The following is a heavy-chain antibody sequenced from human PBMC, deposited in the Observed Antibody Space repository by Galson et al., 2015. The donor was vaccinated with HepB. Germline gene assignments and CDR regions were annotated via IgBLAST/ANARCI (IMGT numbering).Heavy chain of an antibody. J-gene: IGHJ6*02. CDR2: ISYDGSNK. CDR1: GFTFSSYA. CDR3: ATPLLVATFGYYGMDV. Sequence: SLRLSCAASGFTFSSYAMHWVRQAPGKGLEWVAVISYDGSNKYYADSVKGRFTISRDNSKNTLYLQMNSLRAEDTAVYYCATPLLVATFGYYGMDVWGQGTTVTVSS. D-gene: IGHD3-16*01. V-gene: IGHV3-30-3*01.